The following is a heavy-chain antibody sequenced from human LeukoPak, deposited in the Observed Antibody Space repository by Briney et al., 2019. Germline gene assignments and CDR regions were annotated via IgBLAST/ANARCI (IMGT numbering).Heavy chain of an antibody. D-gene: IGHD7-27*01. CDR2: IRGSDGST. V-gene: IGHV3-23*01. J-gene: IGHJ4*02. Sequence: GGSLRLSCAASGFTFSIYGMSWVRQAPGKGLEWVSAIRGSDGSTYYADSAKGRFTISRDNSKNTLYLQMNSLRAEDTAVYYCAARPGFYFDYWGQGALVTVSS. CDR3: AARPGFYFDY. CDR1: GFTFSIYG.